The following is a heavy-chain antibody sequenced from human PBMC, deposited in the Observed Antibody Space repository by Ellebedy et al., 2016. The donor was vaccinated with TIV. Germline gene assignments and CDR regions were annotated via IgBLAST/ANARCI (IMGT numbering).Heavy chain of an antibody. CDR3: AKEIGVHGPPYFDY. J-gene: IGHJ4*02. Sequence: GGSLRLSCAASGFTFTAYWMSWVRQAPGKGLEWVANINQDGSEKNYVDSVKGRFTISRDNSNNTLLLQMNSLRVEDTATYYCAKEIGVHGPPYFDYWGRGALVIVSS. V-gene: IGHV3-7*03. CDR1: GFTFTAYW. CDR2: INQDGSEK. D-gene: IGHD3-3*01.